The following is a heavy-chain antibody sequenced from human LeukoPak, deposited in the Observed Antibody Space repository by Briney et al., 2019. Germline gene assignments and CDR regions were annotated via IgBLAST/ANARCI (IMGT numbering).Heavy chain of an antibody. D-gene: IGHD6-13*01. CDR1: GYIFTSYG. CDR2: ISAYNGNT. CDR3: ARDRKTGIAAE. Sequence: ASVTVSCKACGYIFTSYGISWVRQAPAQGLEGMGWISAYNGNTNYAQKLQGRVTMTTDTSTSTAYMELRSLRSDDTAVYYCARDRKTGIAAEWGQGTLVTVSS. J-gene: IGHJ4*02. V-gene: IGHV1-18*01.